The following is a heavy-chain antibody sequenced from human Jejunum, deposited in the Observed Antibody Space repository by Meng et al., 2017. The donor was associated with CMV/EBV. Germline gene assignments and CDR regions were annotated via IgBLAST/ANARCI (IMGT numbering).Heavy chain of an antibody. CDR1: GLTFSSSY. CDR2: IYAGGST. D-gene: IGHD5-18*01. V-gene: IGHV3-53*01. J-gene: IGHJ4*02. Sequence: LVGPGGALIQPGGSLRLSCADSGLTFSSSYMSWVRQAPGKGLEWVSHIYAGGSTYYADSVKGRFTISRDNPKNTLYLQMNTLRAEDTAVYYCARTVGYTYGLDNWGQGTLVTVSS. CDR3: ARTVGYTYGLDN.